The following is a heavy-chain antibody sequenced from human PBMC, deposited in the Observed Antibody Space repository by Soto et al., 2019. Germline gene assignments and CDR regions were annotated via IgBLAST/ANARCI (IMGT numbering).Heavy chain of an antibody. CDR2: ISGSGGST. J-gene: IGHJ4*02. CDR1: GFTFSSYA. Sequence: GESLKISCAASGFTFSSYAMSWVRQAPGKGLEWVSAISGSGGSTYYADSVKGRFTISRDNSKNTLYLQMNSLRAEDTAVYYCAKDFSSSWYYWGQGTLVTVSS. CDR3: AKDFSSSWYY. D-gene: IGHD6-13*01. V-gene: IGHV3-23*01.